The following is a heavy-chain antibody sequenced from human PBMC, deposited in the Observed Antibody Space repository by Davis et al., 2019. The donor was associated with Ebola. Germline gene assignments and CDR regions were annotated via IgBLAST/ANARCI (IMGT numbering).Heavy chain of an antibody. Sequence: GSLRLSCAVYGGSFSGYYWSWIRQPPGKGLEWIGEINHSGSTNYNPSLKSRVTISVDTSKNQFSLKLSSVTAADTAVYYCARARRTAMVTLDYGMDVWGQGTTVTVSS. J-gene: IGHJ6*02. CDR1: GGSFSGYY. CDR3: ARARRTAMVTLDYGMDV. V-gene: IGHV4-34*01. D-gene: IGHD5-18*01. CDR2: INHSGST.